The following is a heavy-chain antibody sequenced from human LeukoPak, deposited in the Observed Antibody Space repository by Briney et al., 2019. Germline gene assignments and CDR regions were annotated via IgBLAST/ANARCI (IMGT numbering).Heavy chain of an antibody. V-gene: IGHV3-21*01. CDR1: GFTFSSYS. J-gene: IGHJ4*02. Sequence: GGSLRLSCAASGFTFSSYSMNWVRQAPGKRLEWVSSISSSSSYIYYADTVKGRFTISRDNAKNSLYLQMNSLRAEDTAVYYCARVYGSGRDYWGQGTLVTVSS. CDR2: ISSSSSYI. D-gene: IGHD3-10*01. CDR3: ARVYGSGRDY.